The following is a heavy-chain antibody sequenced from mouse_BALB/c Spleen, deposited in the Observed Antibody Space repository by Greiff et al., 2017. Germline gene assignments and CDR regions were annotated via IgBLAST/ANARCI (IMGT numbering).Heavy chain of an antibody. Sequence: EVHLVESGGGLVQPGGSRKLSCAASGFTFSSFGMHWVRQAPEKGLEWVAYISSGSSTIYYADTVKGRFTISRDNPKNTLFLQMTSLRSEDTAMYYCARSNSLLRLRAMDYWGQGTSVTVSS. CDR1: GFTFSSFG. CDR3: ARSNSLLRLRAMDY. CDR2: ISSGSSTI. V-gene: IGHV5-17*02. J-gene: IGHJ4*01. D-gene: IGHD1-2*01.